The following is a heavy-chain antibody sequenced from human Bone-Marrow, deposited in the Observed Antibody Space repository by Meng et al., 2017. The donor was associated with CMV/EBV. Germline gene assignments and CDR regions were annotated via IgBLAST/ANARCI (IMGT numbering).Heavy chain of an antibody. CDR2: IKQDGSAT. Sequence: GESLKISCAASGFTFDNYWMTWVRQAPGKGLEWVANIKQDGSATYYVGSVQGRFRVSRDNANNSLSLQMDSLRVEGTAVYYSTTTSNGFFDYWGQGALVTVSS. J-gene: IGHJ4*02. V-gene: IGHV3-7*01. CDR3: TTTSNGFFDY. CDR1: GFTFDNYW. D-gene: IGHD2-8*01.